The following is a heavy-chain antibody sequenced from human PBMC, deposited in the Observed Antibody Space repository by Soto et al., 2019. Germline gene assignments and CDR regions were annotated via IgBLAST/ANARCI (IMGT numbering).Heavy chain of an antibody. V-gene: IGHV1-18*01. CDR2: ISAYNGNT. CDR1: GYTFTSYG. Sequence: ASVKVSCKASGYTFTSYGISWVRQAPGQGLEWMGWISAYNGNTNYAQKLQGRVTMTTDTSTSTAYMELRSLRSDDTAVYYCAEPTAARSGGGEYYYYYMDVWGKGTTVTVSS. CDR3: AEPTAARSGGGEYYYYYMDV. J-gene: IGHJ6*03. D-gene: IGHD6-6*01.